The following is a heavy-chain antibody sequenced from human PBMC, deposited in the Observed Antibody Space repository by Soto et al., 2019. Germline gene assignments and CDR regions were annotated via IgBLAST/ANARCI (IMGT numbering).Heavy chain of an antibody. D-gene: IGHD3-22*01. Sequence: SETLSLTCAVSGGSISSGGYSWSWIRQPPGKGLEWIGYIYHSGSTYYNPSLKSRVTISVDRSKNQFSLKLSSVTAADTATYYCARTQRLLDSSVFLDDYWGQGTLVTVSS. J-gene: IGHJ4*02. CDR2: IYHSGST. CDR1: GGSISSGGYS. CDR3: ARTQRLLDSSVFLDDY. V-gene: IGHV4-30-2*01.